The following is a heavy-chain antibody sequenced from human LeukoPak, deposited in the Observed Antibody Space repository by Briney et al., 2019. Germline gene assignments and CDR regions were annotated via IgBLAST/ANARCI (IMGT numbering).Heavy chain of an antibody. CDR1: GYTFTGYY. V-gene: IGHV1-2*02. CDR3: ARDRSGTYYYYYYMDV. CDR2: INPNSGGT. D-gene: IGHD1-26*01. Sequence: ASVKVSCKASGYTFTGYYMHWVRQAPGQGLEWMGWINPNSGGTNYAQKFQGRVTMTRDTSISTAYMELSRLGSDDTAVYYCARDRSGTYYYYYYMDVWGKGTTVTVSS. J-gene: IGHJ6*03.